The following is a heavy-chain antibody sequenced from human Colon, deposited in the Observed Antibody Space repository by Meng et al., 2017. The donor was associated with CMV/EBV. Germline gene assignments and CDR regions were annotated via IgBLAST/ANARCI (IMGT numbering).Heavy chain of an antibody. V-gene: IGHV1-8*01. D-gene: IGHD3-16*02. CDR2: MNPNSGET. J-gene: IGHJ6*02. CDR3: AVIVPATDYSYGTDV. CDR1: GYPFTNYN. Sequence: GESLKISCKASGYPFTNYNFNWVRQATGQGLEWMGWMNPNSGETGFAQKFQGRITMTRDTSISTAYLELNTLKSEDTALYFCAVIVPATDYSYGTDVWGQGTTVTVSS.